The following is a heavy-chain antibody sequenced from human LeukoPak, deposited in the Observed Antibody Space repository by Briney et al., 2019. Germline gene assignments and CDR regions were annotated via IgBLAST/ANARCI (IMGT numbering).Heavy chain of an antibody. V-gene: IGHV3-74*01. D-gene: IGHD5-12*01. CDR2: INSDESST. Sequence: PGGSLRLSCAASGFAFRSYWMHWVRQAPGKGLVWVSRINSDESSTGYADSVKGRFTISRDNAKNTLYLQMNSLRAEDTAVYYCARETPGGYDNSDYWGQGTLVTVSS. CDR1: GFAFRSYW. CDR3: ARETPGGYDNSDY. J-gene: IGHJ4*02.